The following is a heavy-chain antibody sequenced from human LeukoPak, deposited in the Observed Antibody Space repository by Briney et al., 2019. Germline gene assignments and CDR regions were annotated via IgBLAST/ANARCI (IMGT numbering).Heavy chain of an antibody. J-gene: IGHJ3*02. CDR3: ARGGAYCGGDCYSDDAFDI. V-gene: IGHV4-61*02. CDR1: GDSISSAYY. Sequence: SQTLSLTCTVSGDSISSAYYWSWIRQPAGKGLEWIGRIYTSGSTNHNPSLKSRVTISVDTSKNQFSLKLTSVIAADTAVYYCARGGAYCGGDCYSDDAFDIWGQGTMVTVSS. D-gene: IGHD2-21*02. CDR2: IYTSGST.